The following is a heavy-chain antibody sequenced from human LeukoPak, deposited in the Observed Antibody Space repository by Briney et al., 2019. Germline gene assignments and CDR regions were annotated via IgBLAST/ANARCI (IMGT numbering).Heavy chain of an antibody. D-gene: IGHD2-15*01. CDR2: INAFGAST. J-gene: IGHJ4*02. Sequence: PGESLRLSCAASGFTFSGYAMSWVRQAPGKGLEWVSSINAFGASTYYADSVKGRFTISRDNSKSTLYLQMNSLRAEDTAVYHCAKVALGYCSGGSCYYFDYGGQGTLVTVSS. CDR3: AKVALGYCSGGSCYYFDY. V-gene: IGHV3-23*01. CDR1: GFTFSGYA.